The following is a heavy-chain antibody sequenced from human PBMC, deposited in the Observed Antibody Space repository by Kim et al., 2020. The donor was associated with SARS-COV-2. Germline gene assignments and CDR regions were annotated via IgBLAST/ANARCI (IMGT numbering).Heavy chain of an antibody. J-gene: IGHJ4*02. CDR2: ST. CDR3: ARRSGSYSNDY. Sequence: STYYNPSLKDRVTLSVDTSKNQFSLELSSVTAADTAVYYCARRSGSYSNDYWGQGTLVTVSS. V-gene: IGHV4-31*02. D-gene: IGHD1-26*01.